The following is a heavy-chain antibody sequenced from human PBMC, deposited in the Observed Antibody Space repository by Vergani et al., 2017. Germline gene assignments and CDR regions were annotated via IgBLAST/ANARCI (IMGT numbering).Heavy chain of an antibody. CDR3: ARLGLTASRREAPVFDY. D-gene: IGHD6-13*01. CDR2: IKEDGSET. CDR1: GFTFSNYW. Sequence: EVQLMKSGGGLVQPGGSLRLSCAASGFTFSNYWMSWVRQAPGKGLEWVANIKEDGSETFYVDSVMGRFTISRDNAKNSLYLQMNSLRAEDTAVYFCARLGLTASRREAPVFDYWGQGTLVTVSS. J-gene: IGHJ4*02. V-gene: IGHV3-7*01.